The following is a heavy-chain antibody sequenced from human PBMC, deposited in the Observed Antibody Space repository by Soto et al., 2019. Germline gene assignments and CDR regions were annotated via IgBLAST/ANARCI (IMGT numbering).Heavy chain of an antibody. CDR2: IYYSGST. D-gene: IGHD2-15*01. V-gene: IGHV4-39*01. J-gene: IGHJ6*03. CDR1: GGSISSSSYY. Sequence: SETLSLTCTVSGGSISSSSYYWGWIRQPPGKGLEWIGSIYYSGSTYYNPSLKSRVTISVDTSKNQFSLKLSSVTAADTAVYNCAKKRINLQYYYYYRDVWGKGTTVPVSS. CDR3: AKKRINLQYYYYYRDV.